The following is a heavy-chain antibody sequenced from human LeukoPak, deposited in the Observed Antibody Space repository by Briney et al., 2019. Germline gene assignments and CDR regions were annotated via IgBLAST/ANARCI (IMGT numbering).Heavy chain of an antibody. V-gene: IGHV3-9*01. CDR3: ARGIAAAGPINAY. J-gene: IGHJ4*02. D-gene: IGHD6-13*01. Sequence: GGSLRLSCAASGFTFDDYALHWVRQAPGKGLEWVSGISWDIYTIGYADSVKGRFTISRDNAKNSLYLQMNSLRAEDTAVYYCARGIAAAGPINAYWGQGTLVTVSS. CDR2: ISWDIYTI. CDR1: GFTFDDYA.